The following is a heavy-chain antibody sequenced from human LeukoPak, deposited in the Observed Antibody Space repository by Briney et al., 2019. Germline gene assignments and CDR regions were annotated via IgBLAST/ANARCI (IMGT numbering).Heavy chain of an antibody. CDR3: VQVDGDYVHDAFDI. CDR1: GFTFSGSA. J-gene: IGHJ3*02. D-gene: IGHD4-17*01. CDR2: IRSKANSYAT. Sequence: GGSLRLSCAASGFTFSGSAMHWVRQASGKGLEWVGRIRSKANSYATAYAASVKGRFTISRDDSKNTAYLQMNSLKTEDTAVYHCVQVDGDYVHDAFDIWGQGTMVTVSS. V-gene: IGHV3-73*01.